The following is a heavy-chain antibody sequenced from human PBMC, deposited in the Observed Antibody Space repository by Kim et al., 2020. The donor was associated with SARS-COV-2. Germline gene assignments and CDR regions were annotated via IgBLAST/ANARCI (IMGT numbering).Heavy chain of an antibody. Sequence: SETLSLTCTVSGGSISSGGYYWSWIRQHPGKGREWIGYIYYSGSTYYNPSLKSRVTISVDTSKNQFSLKLSSVTAADTAVYYCARASWFGELLYFPKNKNGNWFDPWGQGTLVTVSS. CDR3: ARASWFGELLYFPKNKNGNWFDP. CDR2: IYYSGST. J-gene: IGHJ5*02. CDR1: GGSISSGGYY. V-gene: IGHV4-31*03. D-gene: IGHD3-10*01.